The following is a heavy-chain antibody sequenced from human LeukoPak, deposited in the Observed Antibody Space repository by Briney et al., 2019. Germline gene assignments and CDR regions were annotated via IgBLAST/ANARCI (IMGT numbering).Heavy chain of an antibody. CDR3: ARVGTVTSY. CDR2: IYYSGST. D-gene: IGHD4-11*01. CDR1: GGSFSGYY. Sequence: PSETLSLTCAVYGGSFSGYYWSWIRQPPGKGLEWIGYIYYSGSTNYNPSLKSRVTISVDTSKNQFSLKLSSVTAADTAVYYCARVGTVTSYWGQGTLVTVSS. V-gene: IGHV4-59*08. J-gene: IGHJ4*02.